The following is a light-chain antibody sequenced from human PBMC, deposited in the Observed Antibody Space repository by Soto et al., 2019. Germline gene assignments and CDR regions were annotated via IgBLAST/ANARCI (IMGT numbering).Light chain of an antibody. Sequence: EIVLTQSPGTLSLSPGERATLSCRASQSVSSSYLAWYQQKPGQAPRLLIYDISTRATGVPARFSGSGSGTEFTLTISGLQSEDFALYFCQQYNNWPFSFGQGTRLEIK. CDR3: QQYNNWPFS. CDR1: QSVSSSY. CDR2: DIS. V-gene: IGKV3-15*01. J-gene: IGKJ5*01.